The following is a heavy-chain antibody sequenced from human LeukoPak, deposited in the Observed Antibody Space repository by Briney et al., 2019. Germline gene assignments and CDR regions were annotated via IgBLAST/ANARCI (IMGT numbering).Heavy chain of an antibody. D-gene: IGHD3-22*01. J-gene: IGHJ5*02. Sequence: PSETLSLTCAVSGGSISSGGYSWSWIRQPPGKGLEWIGYIYHSGSTYYNPSLKSRVTISVDRSKNQFSLKLSSVTAADTAVYYCARGVTMIGTHSWFDPWGQGTLVTVSS. CDR2: IYHSGST. CDR1: GGSISSGGYS. CDR3: ARGVTMIGTHSWFDP. V-gene: IGHV4-30-2*01.